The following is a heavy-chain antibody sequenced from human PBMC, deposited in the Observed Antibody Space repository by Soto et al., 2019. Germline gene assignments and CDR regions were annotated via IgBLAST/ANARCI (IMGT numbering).Heavy chain of an antibody. CDR1: GFTFSSYD. CDR3: ARAERVVTANYYYYGMDV. J-gene: IGHJ6*02. D-gene: IGHD2-21*02. Sequence: GGSLRLSCAASGFTFSSYDMHWVRQATGKGLEWVSAIGTAGDTYYPGSVKGRFTISRENAKNSLYLQMNSLRAEDTAVYYCARAERVVTANYYYYGMDVWGQGTTVTVSS. CDR2: IGTAGDT. V-gene: IGHV3-13*01.